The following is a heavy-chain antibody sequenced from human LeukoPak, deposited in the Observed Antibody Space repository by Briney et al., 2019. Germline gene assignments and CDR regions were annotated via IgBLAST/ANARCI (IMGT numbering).Heavy chain of an antibody. J-gene: IGHJ6*02. CDR2: IYSGGST. D-gene: IGHD4-4*01. CDR1: GFTVSSNY. CDR3: ARDSRGSAYGPYSNYGYYYYGMDV. V-gene: IGHV3-66*01. Sequence: GGSLRLSCAASGFTVSSNYMSWVRQAPGKGLEWVSVIYSGGSTYYADSVKGRFTISRDNSKNTLYLQMNSLRAEDTAVYYCARDSRGSAYGPYSNYGYYYYGMDVWGQGTTVTVSS.